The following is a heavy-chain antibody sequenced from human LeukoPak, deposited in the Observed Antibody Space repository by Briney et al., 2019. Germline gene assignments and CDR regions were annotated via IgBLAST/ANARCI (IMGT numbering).Heavy chain of an antibody. CDR3: ARGVKDIVVVVAAPREYYFDY. J-gene: IGHJ4*02. CDR1: GGSFSGYY. V-gene: IGHV4-34*01. CDR2: INHSGST. Sequence: SETLSLTCAVYGGSFSGYYWSWIRQPPGKGLEWIGEINHSGSTSYNPSLKSRVTISVDTSKNQFSLKLSSVTAADTAVYYCARGVKDIVVVVAAPREYYFDYWGQGTLVTVSS. D-gene: IGHD2-15*01.